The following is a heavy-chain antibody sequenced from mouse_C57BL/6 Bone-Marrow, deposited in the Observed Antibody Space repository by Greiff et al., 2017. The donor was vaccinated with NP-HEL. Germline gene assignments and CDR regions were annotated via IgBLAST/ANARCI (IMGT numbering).Heavy chain of an antibody. CDR2: INPSSGYT. J-gene: IGHJ3*01. CDR1: GYTFTSYT. V-gene: IGHV1-4*01. CDR3: TIYYDYDAWFAY. D-gene: IGHD2-4*01. Sequence: VKLQESGAELARPGASVKMSCKASGYTFTSYTMHWVKQRPGQGLEWIGYINPSSGYTKYNQKFKDKATLTADKSSSTAYMQLSSLTSEDSAVYYCTIYYDYDAWFAYWGQGTLVTVSA.